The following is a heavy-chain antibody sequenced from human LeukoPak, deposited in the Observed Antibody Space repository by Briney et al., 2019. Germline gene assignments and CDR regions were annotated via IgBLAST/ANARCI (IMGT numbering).Heavy chain of an antibody. D-gene: IGHD1-1*01. CDR3: ARDGASIDDQNYGLDV. CDR2: IRSNSRGI. J-gene: IGHJ6*02. CDR1: GFTFNSYT. V-gene: IGHV3-21*06. Sequence: PGGSLRLSCAASGFTFNSYTMNWVRQAPGKGLESVSSIRSNSRGINYADCVKGRFTISRDNDKNTVFLEMNSLRAEDTAVYYCARDGASIDDQNYGLDVWGQGTTVTVSS.